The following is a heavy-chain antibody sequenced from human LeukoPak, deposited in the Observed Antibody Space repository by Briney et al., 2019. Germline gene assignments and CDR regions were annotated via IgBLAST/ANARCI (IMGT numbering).Heavy chain of an antibody. Sequence: GGSLRLSCAASGFTFSNAWMSWVRQAPGKGLEWVGRIKSKTGGGTTDYAAPVKGRFTISRDDSKNTLYLQMNSLKTEDTAVYYCTSLSSGWYRADYWGQGTLVTVSS. J-gene: IGHJ4*02. D-gene: IGHD6-19*01. V-gene: IGHV3-15*01. CDR1: GFTFSNAW. CDR2: IKSKTGGGTT. CDR3: TSLSSGWYRADY.